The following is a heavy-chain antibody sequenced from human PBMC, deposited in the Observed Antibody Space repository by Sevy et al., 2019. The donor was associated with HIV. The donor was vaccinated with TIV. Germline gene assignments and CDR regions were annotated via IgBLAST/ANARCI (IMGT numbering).Heavy chain of an antibody. CDR2: ISGSGGST. CDR3: AKDVYGSSGYYYVPKPFFDY. V-gene: IGHV3-23*01. J-gene: IGHJ4*02. CDR1: GFTFSSYG. D-gene: IGHD3-22*01. Sequence: GGSLRLSCAASGFTFSSYGMSWVRQAPGKGLEWVSAISGSGGSTYYADSVKGRFTISRDNSKNTLYLQMNSLRAEDTAVYYCAKDVYGSSGYYYVPKPFFDYWGQGTLVTVSS.